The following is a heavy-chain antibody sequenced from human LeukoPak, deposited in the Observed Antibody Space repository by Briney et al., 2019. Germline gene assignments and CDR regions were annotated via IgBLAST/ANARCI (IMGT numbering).Heavy chain of an antibody. CDR1: GDSISSSIYY. CDR3: ARVVRGVITGHFDN. D-gene: IGHD3-10*02. J-gene: IGHJ4*02. Sequence: ASETLSLTCTVSGDSISSSIYYWGWIRQPPGKGLDWIGSIYYSGSTYYNPSLKSRVTISVDTSKNQFSLKVSSVTAADTAVYYCARVVRGVITGHFDNWGQGTLVTVSS. CDR2: IYYSGST. V-gene: IGHV4-39*01.